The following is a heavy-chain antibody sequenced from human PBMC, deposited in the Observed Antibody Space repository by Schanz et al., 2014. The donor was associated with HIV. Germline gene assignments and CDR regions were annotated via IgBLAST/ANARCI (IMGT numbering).Heavy chain of an antibody. D-gene: IGHD2-15*01. J-gene: IGHJ4*02. CDR3: AKFGRLLGNFDD. CDR1: GFTFSSYG. V-gene: IGHV3-23*04. CDR2: ITGSGVST. Sequence: VQLVESGGGVVQPGRSLRLSCAASGFTFSSYGMHWVRQAPGKGLDWVSGITGSGVSTYYADSVKGRFTISRDKSKNTLYLQMNSLRAEDTAVYYCAKFGRLLGNFDDWGQGTLVTVSS.